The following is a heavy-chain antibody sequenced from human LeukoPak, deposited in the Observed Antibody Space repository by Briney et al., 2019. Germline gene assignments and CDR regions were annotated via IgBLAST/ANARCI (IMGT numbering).Heavy chain of an antibody. CDR3: ASLTVTTPYYYYYYYMDV. Sequence: GGSLRLSCAASGFTFSSYAMHWVRQAPGKGLEWVAVISYDGSNKYYADSVKGRFTISRDNSKNTLYLQMNSLRAEDTAVYYCASLTVTTPYYYYYYYMDVWGKGTTVTVSS. V-gene: IGHV3-30*04. J-gene: IGHJ6*03. D-gene: IGHD4-17*01. CDR1: GFTFSSYA. CDR2: ISYDGSNK.